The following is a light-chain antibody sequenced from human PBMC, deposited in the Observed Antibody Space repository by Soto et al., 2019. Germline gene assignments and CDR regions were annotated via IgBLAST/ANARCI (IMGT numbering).Light chain of an antibody. CDR2: SNN. J-gene: IGLJ2*01. Sequence: QSVLTQPPSASGTPGQRVTISCSGSSSNIGSNTVNWYQQLPGTAPKLLTYSNNQRPSGVPDRFSGSKSGTSASLAISGLQSEDEADYYCAAWDDSLNGPDVVFGGGTKVTVL. CDR3: AAWDDSLNGPDVV. CDR1: SSNIGSNT. V-gene: IGLV1-44*01.